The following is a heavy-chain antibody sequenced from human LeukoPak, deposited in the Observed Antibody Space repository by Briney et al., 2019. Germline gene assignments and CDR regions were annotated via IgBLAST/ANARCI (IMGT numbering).Heavy chain of an antibody. CDR3: AREASTPSSWYGVYYYYYYGMDV. Sequence: ASVKVSCKASGGTFSSYAISWVRQAPGQGLEWMGGIIPIFGTANYAQKFQGRVTITTDESTSTAYMELSSLRSEDTAVHYCAREASTPSSWYGVYYYYYYGMDVWGQGTTVTVSS. CDR1: GGTFSSYA. V-gene: IGHV1-69*05. CDR2: IIPIFGTA. D-gene: IGHD6-13*01. J-gene: IGHJ6*02.